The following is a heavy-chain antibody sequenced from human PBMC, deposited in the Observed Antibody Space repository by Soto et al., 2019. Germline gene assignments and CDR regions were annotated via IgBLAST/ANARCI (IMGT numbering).Heavy chain of an antibody. CDR3: AKGRSPPVSLIPYYDFWGGVDS. Sequence: EVQLLESGGGLIQPGGSLRLSCAASGFTFSSYAMCWVRQAPGKGLECVSAMSGSGGTTYYADSVKGRLTISRDNSKNTLYLQMNSLRAEDTAVYYCAKGRSPPVSLIPYYDFWGGVDSWGHGALVTVSS. D-gene: IGHD3-3*01. CDR2: MSGSGGTT. CDR1: GFTFSSYA. J-gene: IGHJ5*01. V-gene: IGHV3-23*01.